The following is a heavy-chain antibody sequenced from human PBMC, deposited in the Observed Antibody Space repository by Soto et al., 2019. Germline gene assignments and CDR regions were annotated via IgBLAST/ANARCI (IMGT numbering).Heavy chain of an antibody. V-gene: IGHV3-9*01. CDR1: GFHFDDSA. CDR3: EKGRSSMTVLVMDY. D-gene: IGHD3-22*01. J-gene: IGHJ4*02. Sequence: GGSLRLSCVASGFHFDDSAMNWVRQFPGKGLEWVSCINFNSGHILYADSVKGRFTISRDNAKKSLYLELNSLRPEDTALYCCEKGRSSMTVLVMDYWGQGTPVTVSS. CDR2: INFNSGHI.